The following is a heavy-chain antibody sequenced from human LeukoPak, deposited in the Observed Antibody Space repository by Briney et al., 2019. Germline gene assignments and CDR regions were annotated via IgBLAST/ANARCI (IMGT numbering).Heavy chain of an antibody. CDR1: GGTFSRYS. CDR2: VSIYNDNT. J-gene: IGHJ4*02. Sequence: ASVKVSCKASGGTFSRYSISWVRQAPGQGLEWLGWVSIYNDNTNYAREFQDRITMTTDISTSTAYMELKSLTSDDTAVYFCARTGHYQFDSWGQGTLVTVSS. D-gene: IGHD3-9*01. V-gene: IGHV1-18*01. CDR3: ARTGHYQFDS.